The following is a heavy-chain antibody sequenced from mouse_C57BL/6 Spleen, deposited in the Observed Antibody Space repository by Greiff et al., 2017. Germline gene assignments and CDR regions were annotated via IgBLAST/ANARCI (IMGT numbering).Heavy chain of an antibody. CDR1: GFTISDAW. CDR2: IRNKANNHAT. J-gene: IGHJ4*01. Sequence: EVKVEESGGGLVQPGGSMKLSCAASGFTISDAWMDWVRQSPETGLEWVAEIRNKANNHATYSAESVKGRFTISRDDSKSSVDLQMDSVRDEDTGIYYWTKRGDSMDYWGQGTTVTVSS. CDR3: TKRGDSMDY. V-gene: IGHV6-6*01.